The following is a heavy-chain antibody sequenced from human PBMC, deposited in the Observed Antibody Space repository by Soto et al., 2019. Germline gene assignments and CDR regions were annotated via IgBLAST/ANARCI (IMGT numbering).Heavy chain of an antibody. D-gene: IGHD6-13*01. J-gene: IGHJ6*02. CDR1: GYTFTSYG. CDR3: ARAVAAAGTVSSLDV. V-gene: IGHV1-18*01. CDR2: ISAYNGNT. Sequence: ASVKVSWKASGYTFTSYGISWVRQAPGQGLEWMGWISAYNGNTNYAQKLQGRVTMTTDTSTSTAYMELRSLRSDDTAVYYCARAVAAAGTVSSLDVWGQGTTVTVSS.